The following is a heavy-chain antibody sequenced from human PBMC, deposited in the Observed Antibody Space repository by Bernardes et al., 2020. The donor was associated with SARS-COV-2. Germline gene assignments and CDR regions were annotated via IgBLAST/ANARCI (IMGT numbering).Heavy chain of an antibody. CDR2: ISVNNGNI. CDR3: ARGHGDYFDY. CDR1: GYTFPNYD. J-gene: IGHJ4*02. V-gene: IGHV1-18*01. D-gene: IGHD4-17*01. Sequence: ASVKVSCKASGYTFPNYDISWVRQAPGQGLEWMGWISVNNGNIKYAQKLQGRVTMTTDTSTSTAYMEVRSLRSDDTAVYYCARGHGDYFDYWSQGTLVTVSS.